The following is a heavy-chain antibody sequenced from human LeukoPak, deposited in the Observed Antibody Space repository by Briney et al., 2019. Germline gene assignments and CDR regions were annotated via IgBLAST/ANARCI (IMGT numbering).Heavy chain of an antibody. J-gene: IGHJ4*02. Sequence: GGSLRLSCAASGFTFSSYAMTWVRQAPGKGLEWVSSISSSSSYIYYADSVKGRFTISRDNAKNSLYLQMNSLRAEDTAVYYCARSYPSIAVAGTADYWGQGTLVTVSS. CDR3: ARSYPSIAVAGTADY. V-gene: IGHV3-21*01. CDR2: ISSSSSYI. CDR1: GFTFSSYA. D-gene: IGHD6-19*01.